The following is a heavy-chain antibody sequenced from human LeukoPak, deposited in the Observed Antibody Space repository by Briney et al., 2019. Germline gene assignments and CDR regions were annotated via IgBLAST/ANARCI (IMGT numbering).Heavy chain of an antibody. V-gene: IGHV4-59*01. CDR3: ARVWDYYYYMDV. Sequence: SETLSLTCTVSGGSISSYYWSWIRQPPGKGLEWIGYIYYSGSTNYNPSLKSRVTISVDTSENQFSLKLSSVTAADTAVYYCARVWDYYYYMDVWGKGTTVTVSS. CDR2: IYYSGST. D-gene: IGHD3-10*01. CDR1: GGSISSYY. J-gene: IGHJ6*03.